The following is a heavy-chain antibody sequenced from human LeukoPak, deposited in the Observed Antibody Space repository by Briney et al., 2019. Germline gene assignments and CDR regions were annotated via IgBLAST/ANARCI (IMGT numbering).Heavy chain of an antibody. CDR1: GYTFTSYA. Sequence: WASVKVSCKASGYTFTSYAMNWVRQAPGQGLEWMGWINTNTGNPTYAQGFTGRFVFSLDTSVSTAYLQISSLKAEDTAVYYRAEGVVEGNYWYYFDYWGQGTLVTVSS. V-gene: IGHV7-4-1*02. CDR3: AEGVVEGNYWYYFDY. D-gene: IGHD3-10*01. J-gene: IGHJ4*02. CDR2: INTNTGNP.